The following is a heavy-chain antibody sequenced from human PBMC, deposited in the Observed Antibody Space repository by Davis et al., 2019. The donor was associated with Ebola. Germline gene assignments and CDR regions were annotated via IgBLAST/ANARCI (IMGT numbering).Heavy chain of an antibody. V-gene: IGHV1-8*02. CDR3: ARPVAAPRRKKGYYYGMDV. CDR2: MNPNSGNT. Sequence: AASVKVSCKASGYTFTGYYMHWVRQAPGQGLEWMGWMNPNSGNTGYAQKFQGRVTMTRNTSISTAYMELSSLRSEDTAVYYCARPVAAPRRKKGYYYGMDVWGQGTTVTVSS. J-gene: IGHJ6*02. CDR1: GYTFTGYY. D-gene: IGHD6-6*01.